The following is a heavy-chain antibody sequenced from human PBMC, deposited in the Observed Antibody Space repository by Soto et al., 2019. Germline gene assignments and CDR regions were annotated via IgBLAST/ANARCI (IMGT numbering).Heavy chain of an antibody. CDR1: GLTVSSSY. Sequence: RLSCSASGLTVSSSYMSWVRQAPGKVLRWVSVIYSAGSTYYANSLKGRFTISRDISTHMVYLQMSSLTDEDTAVYYCARAREPEHSSGIFFDMWGQGAVVTVSS. CDR3: ARAREPEHSSGIFFDM. J-gene: IGHJ4*02. V-gene: IGHV3-53*01. D-gene: IGHD6-25*01. CDR2: IYSAGST.